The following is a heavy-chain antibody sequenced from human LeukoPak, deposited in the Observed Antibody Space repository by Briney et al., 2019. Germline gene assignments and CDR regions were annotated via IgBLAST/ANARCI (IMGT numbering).Heavy chain of an antibody. CDR3: ARGSLTYYDFWSGYFDAFDI. D-gene: IGHD3-3*01. V-gene: IGHV1-18*01. Sequence: ASVKVSCKASGYTFTSYGISWVRQAPGQGLEWMGWISAYNGNTNYAQKLQGRVTMTTDTSTSTAYMELRSLRPDDTAVYYCARGSLTYYDFWSGYFDAFDIWGQGTMVTVSS. CDR1: GYTFTSYG. CDR2: ISAYNGNT. J-gene: IGHJ3*02.